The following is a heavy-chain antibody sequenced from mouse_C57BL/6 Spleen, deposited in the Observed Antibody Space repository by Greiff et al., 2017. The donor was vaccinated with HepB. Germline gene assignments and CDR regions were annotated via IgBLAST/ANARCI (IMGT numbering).Heavy chain of an antibody. V-gene: IGHV1-54*01. CDR2: INPGSGGT. Sequence: QVQLQQSGAELVRPGTSVKVSCKASGYAFTNYLIEWVKQRPGQGLEWIGVINPGSGGTNYNEKFKGKATLTADKSSSTAYMQLSSLTSEDSAVYFCARGGLTGREPFAYWGQGTLVTVSA. CDR3: ARGGLTGREPFAY. J-gene: IGHJ3*01. CDR1: GYAFTNYL. D-gene: IGHD4-1*01.